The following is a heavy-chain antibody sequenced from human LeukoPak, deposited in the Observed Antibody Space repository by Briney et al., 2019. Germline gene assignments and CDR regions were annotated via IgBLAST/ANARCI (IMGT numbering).Heavy chain of an antibody. CDR3: ASDSGELGSTLPFDY. CDR2: IKQDGSER. CDR1: RFTFSSYW. J-gene: IGHJ4*02. Sequence: GGSLRLSCAGSRFTFSSYWMSWVRQAPGKGLEWVANIKQDGSERFYVDSVKGRFTISRDNAKNSLYLQMNSLRAEDTAVYYCASDSGELGSTLPFDYWGQGTLVTVSS. D-gene: IGHD1-7*01. V-gene: IGHV3-7*01.